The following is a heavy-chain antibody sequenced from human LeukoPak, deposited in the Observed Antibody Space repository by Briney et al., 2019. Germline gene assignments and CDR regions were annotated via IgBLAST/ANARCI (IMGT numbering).Heavy chain of an antibody. CDR1: GFTFSSYD. CDR2: IGTAGDT. Sequence: GGSLRLSCAASGFTFSSYDMHWVRQATGKGLEWVSAIGTAGDTYHPGSVKGRFTISRENAKNSLYLQMNSLRAGDTAVYYCARGGYYDSSGYPAKYYFDYWGQGTLVTVSS. CDR3: ARGGYYDSSGYPAKYYFDY. J-gene: IGHJ4*02. V-gene: IGHV3-13*01. D-gene: IGHD3-22*01.